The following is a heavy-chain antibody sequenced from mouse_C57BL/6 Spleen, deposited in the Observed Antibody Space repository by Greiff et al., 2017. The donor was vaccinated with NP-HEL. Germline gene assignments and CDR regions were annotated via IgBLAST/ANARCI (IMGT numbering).Heavy chain of an antibody. CDR2: INPGSGGT. CDR1: GYAFTNYL. CDR3: AREGDDYDGWFAY. Sequence: VKLMESGAELVRPGTSVKVSCKASGYAFTNYLIEWVKQRPGQGLEWIGVINPGSGGTNYNEKFKGKATLTADKSSSTAYMQLSSLTSEDSAVYFCAREGDDYDGWFAYWGQGTLVTVSA. V-gene: IGHV1-54*01. J-gene: IGHJ3*01. D-gene: IGHD2-4*01.